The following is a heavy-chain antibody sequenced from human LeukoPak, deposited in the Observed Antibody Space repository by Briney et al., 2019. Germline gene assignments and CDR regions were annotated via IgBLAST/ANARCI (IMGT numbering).Heavy chain of an antibody. CDR1: GYTFTDYY. Sequence: ASVKVSCRASGYTFTDYYMHWVRQDPGQGLEWMGWINPNSGGTNYEQKFQGRVTMTRDTSISTAYMELSRLSSDDTAVYYGAMNTLVIIIHALDYWGQGTLVTVSS. J-gene: IGHJ4*02. CDR3: AMNTLVIIIHALDY. CDR2: INPNSGGT. V-gene: IGHV1-2*02. D-gene: IGHD3-22*01.